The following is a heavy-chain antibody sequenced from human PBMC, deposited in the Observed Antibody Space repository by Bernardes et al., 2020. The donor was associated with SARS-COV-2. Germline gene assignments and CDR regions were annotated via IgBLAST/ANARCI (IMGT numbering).Heavy chain of an antibody. V-gene: IGHV3-33*01. CDR3: ARDSTAGTTTSNWSDP. CDR1: GFTLSSYD. D-gene: IGHD1-1*01. Sequence: GGSLRLSRAASGFTLSSYDMHWVRQAPGKGLEWVAVIWFDGSKKYYGDSVKGRFTISRDNSKNTMYLQMDTLRVEDTAVYYCARDSTAGTTTSNWSDPWGQGTLVTGSS. J-gene: IGHJ5*02. CDR2: IWFDGSKK.